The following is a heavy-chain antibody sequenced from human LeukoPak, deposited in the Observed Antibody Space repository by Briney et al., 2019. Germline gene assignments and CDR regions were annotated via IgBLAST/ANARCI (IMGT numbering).Heavy chain of an antibody. D-gene: IGHD6-19*01. Sequence: SETLSLTCTVSGGTISSYYWNWIRQPPGKGLEWIGYIHYSGSTNYNPSLKSRITISVDTSKNQFSLKLSSVTAADTAVYYCARDRSGYNSGWYHLAYWGQGTLVTVSS. CDR1: GGTISSYY. V-gene: IGHV4-59*01. CDR2: IHYSGST. J-gene: IGHJ4*02. CDR3: ARDRSGYNSGWYHLAY.